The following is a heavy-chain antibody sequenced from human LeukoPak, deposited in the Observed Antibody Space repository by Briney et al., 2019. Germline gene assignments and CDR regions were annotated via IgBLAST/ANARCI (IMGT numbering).Heavy chain of an antibody. CDR1: GGSFSGYY. Sequence: SETLSLTCAVYGGSFSGYYWSWIRQPPGKGLEWIGEINHNGSTNYNPSLKSRVTISVDTSKNQFSLKLSSVTAADTAVYYCARRAGGFYFDYWGQGTLVTVSS. CDR2: INHNGST. J-gene: IGHJ4*02. CDR3: ARRAGGFYFDY. V-gene: IGHV4-34*01. D-gene: IGHD2-15*01.